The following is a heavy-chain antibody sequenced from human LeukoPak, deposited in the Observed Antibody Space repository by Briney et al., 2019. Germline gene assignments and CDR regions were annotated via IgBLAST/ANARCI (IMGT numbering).Heavy chain of an antibody. D-gene: IGHD1-26*01. J-gene: IGHJ4*02. CDR2: ISSSGTTI. CDR1: GFTFRTSG. CDR3: AKDGGTYFDH. V-gene: IGHV3-48*01. Sequence: GSLRLSCAASGFTFRTSGMNWVRQAPGKGLEWVSYISSSGTTISYAQSVKGRFTITRDNAQNSLTLHMNTLRADDTAVYYCAKDGGTYFDHWGQGTLVTVSS.